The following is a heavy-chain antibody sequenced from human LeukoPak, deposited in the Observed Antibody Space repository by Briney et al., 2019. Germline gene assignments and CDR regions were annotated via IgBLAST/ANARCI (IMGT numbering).Heavy chain of an antibody. CDR3: ARDPSDVVPAARDDAFDI. CDR2: ISSSSSYI. V-gene: IGHV3-21*01. Sequence: GGSLRLSCAASGFTFSSYSMNWVRQAPGKGLEWVSSISSSSSYIYYADSVKGRFTISRDNAKNSLYLQMNSLRAEDTAVYYCARDPSDVVPAARDDAFDIWGQGTMVTVSS. D-gene: IGHD2-2*01. J-gene: IGHJ3*02. CDR1: GFTFSSYS.